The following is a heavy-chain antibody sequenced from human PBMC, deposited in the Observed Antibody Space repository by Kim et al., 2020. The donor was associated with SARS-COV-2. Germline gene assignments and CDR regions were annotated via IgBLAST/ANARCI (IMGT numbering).Heavy chain of an antibody. CDR3: TTIVVVRGGSDY. V-gene: IGHV3-53*01. J-gene: IGHJ4*02. CDR1: GFTVSSNY. Sequence: GGSLRLSCAASGFTVSSNYMSWVRQAPGKGLEWVSVIYSGGSTYYADSVKGRFTISRDNSKNTLYLQMNSLRAEDTAVYYCTTIVVVRGGSDYWGQGTLVTVSS. CDR2: IYSGGST. D-gene: IGHD2-21*01.